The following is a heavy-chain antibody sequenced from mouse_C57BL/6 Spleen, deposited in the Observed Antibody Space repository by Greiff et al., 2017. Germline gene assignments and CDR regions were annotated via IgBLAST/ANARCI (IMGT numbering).Heavy chain of an antibody. CDR1: GYAFSSYW. V-gene: IGHV1-80*01. Sequence: VQLQQSGAELVKPGASVKISCKASGYAFSSYWMNWVKQRPGKGLEWIGQIYPGDGDTNYNGKFKGKATLTADKSSSTAYMQLSSLTSEDSAVYFCARSGGWLLPPFDYWGQGTTLTVSS. D-gene: IGHD2-3*01. CDR2: IYPGDGDT. J-gene: IGHJ2*01. CDR3: ARSGGWLLPPFDY.